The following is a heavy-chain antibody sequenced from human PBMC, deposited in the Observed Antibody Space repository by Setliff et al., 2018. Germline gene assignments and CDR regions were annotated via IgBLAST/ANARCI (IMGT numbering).Heavy chain of an antibody. J-gene: IGHJ3*02. CDR2: INA. V-gene: IGHV1-18*01. CDR1: GYTFTSYG. CDR3: ARDLDYQYYYETSGRDAFDI. Sequence: ASVKVSCKASGYTFTSYGISWVRQAPGQGLEWMGWINAYAQKFQGRVTMTTDTSTSTAYMELRSLRSDDTAVYYCARDLDYQYYYETSGRDAFDIWGLGTMGTVSS. D-gene: IGHD3-22*01.